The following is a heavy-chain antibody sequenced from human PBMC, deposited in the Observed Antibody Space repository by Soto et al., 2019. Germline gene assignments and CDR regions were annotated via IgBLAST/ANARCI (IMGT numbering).Heavy chain of an antibody. CDR2: IIGNSGTT. Sequence: GGSLRLSCVASGFSFSSYDMSWVRQAPGKGLEWVSFIIGNSGTTYYADSVKGRFTISRDNSKNTLYLQMSRLGAEDTAAYYCAKGSIYSFYFDHRGQGTLVTVSS. CDR1: GFSFSSYD. V-gene: IGHV3-23*01. CDR3: AKGSIYSFYFDH. J-gene: IGHJ4*01. D-gene: IGHD5-18*01.